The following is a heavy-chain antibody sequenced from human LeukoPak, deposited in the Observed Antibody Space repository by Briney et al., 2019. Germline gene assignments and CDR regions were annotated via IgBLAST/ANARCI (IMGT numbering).Heavy chain of an antibody. CDR3: ARFLRGGGDAFDI. J-gene: IGHJ3*02. V-gene: IGHV1-24*01. CDR1: GYTLTELS. CDR2: FDPEDGET. Sequence: ASVKVSCKVSGYTLTELSMHWVRQAPGKGLEWMGGFDPEDGETIYAQKFQGRVTMTEDTSTDTAYMELSRLRSDDTAVYYCARFLRGGGDAFDIWGQGTMVTVSS. D-gene: IGHD2-21*01.